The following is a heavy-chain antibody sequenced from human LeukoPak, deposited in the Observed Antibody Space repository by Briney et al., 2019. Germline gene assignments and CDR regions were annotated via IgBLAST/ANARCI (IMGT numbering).Heavy chain of an antibody. V-gene: IGHV1-69*13. D-gene: IGHD4-17*01. CDR1: GGTFSSYA. CDR2: IILIFGTA. CDR3: AREGETVTTLWFDP. Sequence: SVKVSCKASGGTFSSYAISWVRQAPGQGLAWMGGIILIFGTANYAQKFQGGVTITADESSSTDYMELSSLRSDDTAVYYCAREGETVTTLWFDPWGQGTLVTVSS. J-gene: IGHJ5*02.